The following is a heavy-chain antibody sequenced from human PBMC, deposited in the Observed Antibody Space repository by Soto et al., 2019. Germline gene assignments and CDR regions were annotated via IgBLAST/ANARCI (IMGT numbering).Heavy chain of an antibody. CDR3: ASVPIWCGSSSCYTEGFDS. D-gene: IGHD2-2*01. V-gene: IGHV3-23*01. CDR2: ISAGGSDT. Sequence: EVQLLDSGGGWVQPGGSLRLSCVASGFVFSDYAMSWVRQAPGKGLEWVSAISAGGSDTYYADSVKGRFTVSRVNSESTLYLQMNPLRAEDTAIYYCASVPIWCGSSSCYTEGFDSWGQGTLVTVSS. CDR1: GFVFSDYA. J-gene: IGHJ4*02.